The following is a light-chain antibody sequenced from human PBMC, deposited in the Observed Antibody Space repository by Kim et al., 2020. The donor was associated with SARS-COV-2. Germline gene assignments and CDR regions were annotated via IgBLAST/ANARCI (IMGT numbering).Light chain of an antibody. CDR1: SANIGSNT. J-gene: IGLJ1*01. V-gene: IGLV1-44*01. Sequence: GQRVTLSSTGSSANIGSNTVNWYQPPPGTAPKLLIYRNNQRPSGVPDRFSGSKSGTSASLAISGLQSEDEADYYCAAWDDSLNGYVFGTGTKVTVL. CDR3: AAWDDSLNGYV. CDR2: RNN.